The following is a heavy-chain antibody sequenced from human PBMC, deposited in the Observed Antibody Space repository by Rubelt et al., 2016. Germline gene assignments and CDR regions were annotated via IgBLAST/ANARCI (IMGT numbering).Heavy chain of an antibody. Sequence: QVQLQQWGAGLLKPSETLSLTCAVYGGSFSGYYWSWIRQPPGKGLEWIVEINHSGSTNYNPSLRSRVTISVDTSKNQFSLKLSSVTAADTAVYYCARRRGYGGLGWFDPWGQGTLVTVSS. CDR1: GGSFSGYY. V-gene: IGHV4-34*01. J-gene: IGHJ5*02. CDR3: ARRRGYGGLGWFDP. D-gene: IGHD4-23*01. CDR2: INHSGST.